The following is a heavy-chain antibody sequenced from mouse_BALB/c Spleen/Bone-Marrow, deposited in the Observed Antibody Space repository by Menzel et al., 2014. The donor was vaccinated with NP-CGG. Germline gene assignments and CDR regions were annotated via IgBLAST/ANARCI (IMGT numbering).Heavy chain of an antibody. CDR2: INNNGGST. J-gene: IGHJ1*01. CDR1: GFTFSSYG. D-gene: IGHD1-1*01. Sequence: EVQLVESGGGLVQPGGSLKLSCVVSGFTFSSYGMSWVRQTPDKRLELVATINNNGGSTYYPDSVKGQFTISRDNAKNTLYLQMSSLKSEDTAMYYCARVYGWCFDVWGAGTTVTVSS. V-gene: IGHV5-6-3*01. CDR3: ARVYGWCFDV.